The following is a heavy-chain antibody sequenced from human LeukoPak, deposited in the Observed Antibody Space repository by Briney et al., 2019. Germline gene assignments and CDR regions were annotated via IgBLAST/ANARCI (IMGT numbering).Heavy chain of an antibody. J-gene: IGHJ4*02. V-gene: IGHV1-69*04. D-gene: IGHD2-15*01. Sequence: GASVKVSCKASGGTFSSYAISWVRQAPGQGLEWMGRIIPILGIANYAQKFQGRVTITADKSTSTAYMELSSLRSEDTAVYYCARDPGGVYCSGGSCYEDYWGQGTLVTVSS. CDR1: GGTFSSYA. CDR2: IIPILGIA. CDR3: ARDPGGVYCSGGSCYEDY.